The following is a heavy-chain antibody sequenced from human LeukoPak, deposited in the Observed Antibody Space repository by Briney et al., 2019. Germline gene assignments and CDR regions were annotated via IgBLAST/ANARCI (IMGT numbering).Heavy chain of an antibody. V-gene: IGHV4-4*09. J-gene: IGHJ4*02. D-gene: IGHD6-6*01. CDR3: SRLLPSRPDFYFDY. Sequence: SETLSLTCTVSGVSIRSDYWSWIRQPPGRRPEWIGYIYSSGTTKYNPSLQSRVTISIDTSKNQFSLKLTSMTAADTAVYLCSRLLPSRPDFYFDYWGQGTLVTVSS. CDR2: IYSSGTT. CDR1: GVSIRSDY.